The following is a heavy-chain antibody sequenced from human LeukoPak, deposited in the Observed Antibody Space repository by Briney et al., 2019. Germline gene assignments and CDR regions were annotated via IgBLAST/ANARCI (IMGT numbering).Heavy chain of an antibody. J-gene: IGHJ6*02. CDR1: GFTFTNYG. D-gene: IGHD2-2*01. CDR3: AKEAGYCSSTSCSLYYFYDMDV. V-gene: IGHV3-30*18. CDR2: ISYDGSNK. Sequence: GGSLRLSSAASGFTFTNYGMHRVRPAPGKGLEWVAVISYDGSNKFYADSVKGRFTISRDTSKNTLYLQMDSLRADDTAVYYCAKEAGYCSSTSCSLYYFYDMDVWGQGTTVTVSS.